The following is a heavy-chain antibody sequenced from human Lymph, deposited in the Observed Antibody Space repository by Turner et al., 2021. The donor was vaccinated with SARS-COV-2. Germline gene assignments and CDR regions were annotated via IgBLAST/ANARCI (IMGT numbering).Heavy chain of an antibody. CDR1: GYTFTSYW. Sequence: EVQLVPSGAEGKKPGESLRIPCKGSGYTFTSYWIGWVRQMPGRGLEWMGIIYPGDSDTRYSPSFQGKVTISADKSISTAYLQWSSLKASDTAMYYCARREWGGSLGHIDYWGQGTLVTVSS. CDR2: IYPGDSDT. V-gene: IGHV5-51*01. J-gene: IGHJ4*02. CDR3: ARREWGGSLGHIDY. D-gene: IGHD3-3*01.